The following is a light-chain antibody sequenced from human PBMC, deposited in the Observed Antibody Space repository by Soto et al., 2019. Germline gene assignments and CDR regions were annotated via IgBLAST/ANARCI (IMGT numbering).Light chain of an antibody. Sequence: QSVLTQPPSASGSPGQSVTISCTGTSSDVGAYNYVSWYQHHPGKAPKLMIYDVIQRPSGVPDRFSGSKSGNTASLTVSGLQPEDEADYYCSSYAGSSNYVVFGGGTKLTVL. V-gene: IGLV2-8*01. CDR2: DVI. J-gene: IGLJ2*01. CDR1: SSDVGAYNY. CDR3: SSYAGSSNYVV.